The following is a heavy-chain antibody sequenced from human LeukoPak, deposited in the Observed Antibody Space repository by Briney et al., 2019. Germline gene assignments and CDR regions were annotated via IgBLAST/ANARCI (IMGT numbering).Heavy chain of an antibody. CDR3: ARDLGQSSSWYDSSSWFDP. CDR1: GFTFSSYS. V-gene: IGHV3-21*01. CDR2: ISSSSSYI. Sequence: PGGSLRLSCAASGFTFSSYSMNWVRQAPGKGLEWVSSISSSSSYIYYADSVKGRFTISRDNAKNSLYLQMNSLRAEDTAVYYCARDLGQSSSWYDSSSWFDPWGQGTLVTVSS. J-gene: IGHJ5*02. D-gene: IGHD6-13*01.